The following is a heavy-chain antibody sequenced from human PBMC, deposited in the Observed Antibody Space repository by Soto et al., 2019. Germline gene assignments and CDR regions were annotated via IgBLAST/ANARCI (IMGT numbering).Heavy chain of an antibody. J-gene: IGHJ6*02. CDR2: INPKSGGT. D-gene: IGHD2-8*01. V-gene: IGHV1-2*04. CDR3: ARGHSTXCSNGVCSFFYNHEMDV. Sequence: GASVKVSCKDSGYSFSDYHIHWVRQAPGQGLEWLGRINPKSGGTSSAQKFQGWVTMTRDTSISTAYMELTRLRSDDTAVYFCARGHSTXCSNGVCSFFYNHEMDVWGQGTTVTVSS. CDR1: GYSFSDYH.